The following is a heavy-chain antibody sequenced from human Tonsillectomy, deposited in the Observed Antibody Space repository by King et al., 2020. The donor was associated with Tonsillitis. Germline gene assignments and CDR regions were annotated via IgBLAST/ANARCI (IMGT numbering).Heavy chain of an antibody. J-gene: IGHJ6*02. CDR1: GGSISSYY. CDR2: IYYSGST. CDR3: ARGGRGYCSGGSCFHPYYYYYGMDV. V-gene: IGHV4-59*01. Sequence: QLQESGPGLVKPSETLSLTCTVSGGSISSYYWSWIRQPPGKGLEWIGYIYYSGSTNYNPSLKSRVTISVDTSKNQFSLKLSSVTAADTAVYYCARGGRGYCSGGSCFHPYYYYYGMDVWGRGTTVTVSS. D-gene: IGHD2-15*01.